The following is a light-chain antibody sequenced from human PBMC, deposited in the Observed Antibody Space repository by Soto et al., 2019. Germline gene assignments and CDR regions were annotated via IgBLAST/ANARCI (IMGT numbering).Light chain of an antibody. CDR3: QQLFTTPLT. CDR1: QSILYRSNGKEY. J-gene: IGKJ4*01. V-gene: IGKV4-1*01. CDR2: WAS. Sequence: DIVMTPSPDSLSMSLGETATINCKPSQSILYRSNGKEYLAWYQQKPGHPPKLLIYWASTRESGGPDRFSGSGSGTDFPLNLSSLQAEDVAVYYCQQLFTTPLTFGGGTRVEI.